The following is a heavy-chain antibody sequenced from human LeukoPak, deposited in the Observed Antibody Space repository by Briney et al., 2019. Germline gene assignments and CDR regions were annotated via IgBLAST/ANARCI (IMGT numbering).Heavy chain of an antibody. V-gene: IGHV4-34*01. Sequence: PSETLSLTCAVYGGSFSGYYWSWIRQPPGKGLEWIGEINHSGSTNYNSSLKSRVTISVDTSKNQFSLKLSSVTAADTAVYYCARGGYSYGHGVGYYYYYMDVWGKGTTVTVSS. J-gene: IGHJ6*03. CDR1: GGSFSGYY. CDR3: ARGGYSYGHGVGYYYYYMDV. CDR2: INHSGST. D-gene: IGHD5-18*01.